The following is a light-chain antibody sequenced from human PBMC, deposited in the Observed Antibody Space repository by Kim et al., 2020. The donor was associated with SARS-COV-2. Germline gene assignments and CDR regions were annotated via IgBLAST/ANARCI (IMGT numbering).Light chain of an antibody. CDR2: DNN. CDR3: GTWDSSLSAVV. J-gene: IGLJ2*01. Sequence: GQKVTISCSGSSSNIGNNYVSWFQQLPGTAPKLLIYDNNKRPSGIPDRFSGSKSGTSATRGITGLQTGDEADYYCGTWDSSLSAVVFGGGTQLTVL. V-gene: IGLV1-51*01. CDR1: SSNIGNNY.